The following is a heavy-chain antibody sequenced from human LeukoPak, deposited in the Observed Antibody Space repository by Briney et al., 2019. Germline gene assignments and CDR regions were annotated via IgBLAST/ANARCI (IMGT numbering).Heavy chain of an antibody. D-gene: IGHD3-22*01. Sequence: SVKVSCKASGGTFSSYAISWVRQAPGQGLEWMGGIIPIFGTANYAQKFQGRVTITTDESTSTAYMELSSLRSEDTAVYYCAREEYDSSGYPDAFDYWGQGTLVTVSS. CDR2: IIPIFGTA. J-gene: IGHJ4*02. CDR3: AREEYDSSGYPDAFDY. CDR1: GGTFSSYA. V-gene: IGHV1-69*05.